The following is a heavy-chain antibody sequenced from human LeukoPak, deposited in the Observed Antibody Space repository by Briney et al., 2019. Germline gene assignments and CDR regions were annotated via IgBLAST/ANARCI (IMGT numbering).Heavy chain of an antibody. D-gene: IGHD3-16*01. V-gene: IGHV3-30*03. CDR3: ATEVLGDY. J-gene: IGHJ4*02. CDR2: ISYDGSNK. CDR1: GFTFSGYG. Sequence: GGSLRLSCAASGFTFSGYGMHWVRQAPGKGLEWVAVISYDGSNKYYADSVKGRFTISRDNSKNTLYLQMNSLRAEDTAVYYCATEVLGDYWGQGTLVTVSS.